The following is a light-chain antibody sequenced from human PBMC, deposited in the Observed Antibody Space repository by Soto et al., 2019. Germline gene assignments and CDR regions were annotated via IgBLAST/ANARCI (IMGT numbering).Light chain of an antibody. J-gene: IGLJ1*01. CDR1: SSDTAGYNY. V-gene: IGLV2-14*01. CDR2: EVS. CDR3: SSYAGSSTFYV. Sequence: QSVLTQPASVSGSPGQSITISCTGTSSDTAGYNYVSWYQQHPGKAPKLMIYEVSNRPSGVSNRFSGSQSGNTASLTISGLQAGDEADYYCSSYAGSSTFYVFGTGTKVTVL.